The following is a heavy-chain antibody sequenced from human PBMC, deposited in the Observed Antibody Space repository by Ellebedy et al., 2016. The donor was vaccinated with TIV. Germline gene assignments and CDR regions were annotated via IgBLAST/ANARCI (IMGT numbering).Heavy chain of an antibody. V-gene: IGHV3-23*01. Sequence: GGSLRLSXAASGITFNNYWMTWVRQAPGKGLEWVSAISGSGGSTYYADSVKGRFTISRDNSKNTLYLQMNGLRAEDTAVYYCAKDGDYYGSGSNEGFDPWGQGTLVTVSS. D-gene: IGHD3-10*01. CDR3: AKDGDYYGSGSNEGFDP. CDR1: GITFNNYW. J-gene: IGHJ5*02. CDR2: ISGSGGST.